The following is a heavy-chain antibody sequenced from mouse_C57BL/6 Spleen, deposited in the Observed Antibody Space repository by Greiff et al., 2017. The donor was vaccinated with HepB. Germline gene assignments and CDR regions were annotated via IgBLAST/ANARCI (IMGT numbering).Heavy chain of an antibody. V-gene: IGHV1-85*01. CDR2: IYPRDGST. CDR3: ATPYSNYLFAY. CDR1: GYTFTSYD. D-gene: IGHD2-5*01. Sequence: QVQLQQSGPELVKPGASVKLSCKASGYTFTSYDINWVKQRPGQGLEWIGRIYPRDGSTKYNEKFKGKATLTVDTSSSTAYMELHSLTSEDSAVYFCATPYSNYLFAYWGQGTLVTVSA. J-gene: IGHJ3*01.